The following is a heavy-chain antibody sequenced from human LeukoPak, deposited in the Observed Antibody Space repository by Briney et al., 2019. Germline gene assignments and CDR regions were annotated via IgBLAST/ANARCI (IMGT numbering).Heavy chain of an antibody. CDR1: GFSFRDSG. V-gene: IGHV3-30*18. CDR2: ISSDGSDK. D-gene: IGHD3-22*01. Sequence: GRSLTLSCAASGFSFRDSGMHWVRQAPGKGLEWVALISSDGSDKYYADSVKGRFTISRDNSKNTLYLQMNSLRADDTAVYYCAKRSGDYDSSGYFIDYWGQGTLVTVSS. CDR3: AKRSGDYDSSGYFIDY. J-gene: IGHJ4*02.